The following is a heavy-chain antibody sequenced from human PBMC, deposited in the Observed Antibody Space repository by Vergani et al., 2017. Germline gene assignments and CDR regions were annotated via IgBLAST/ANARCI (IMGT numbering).Heavy chain of an antibody. Sequence: EVQMLESGGGLVQPGGSRRLSCVASGFTFSNYHMNWFRQAPGKGLEWVSTISGGDDTSAYAESVKGRFTISRDNSKNTLYLQMNSLRAEDTAVYYCGKLTHGTLLMGGPIWGQWGQGTLVTVSS. CDR3: GKLTHGTLLMGGPIWGQ. D-gene: IGHD1/OR15-1a*01. V-gene: IGHV3-23*01. J-gene: IGHJ4*02. CDR2: ISGGDDTS. CDR1: GFTFSNYH.